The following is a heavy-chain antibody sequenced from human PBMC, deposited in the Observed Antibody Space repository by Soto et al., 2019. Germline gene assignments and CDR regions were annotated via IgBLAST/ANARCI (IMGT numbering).Heavy chain of an antibody. CDR3: ARSLSETTIYYYYYYMDV. J-gene: IGHJ6*03. Sequence: GGSLRLSCAASGFTVSSNYMSWVRQAPGKGLEWVSVIYSCGSTYYADSVKGRFTISRDNSKNTLYLQMNSLRAEDTDVYYCARSLSETTIYYYYYYMDVWGKGTPVPVSS. V-gene: IGHV3-53*01. CDR2: IYSCGST. CDR1: GFTVSSNY.